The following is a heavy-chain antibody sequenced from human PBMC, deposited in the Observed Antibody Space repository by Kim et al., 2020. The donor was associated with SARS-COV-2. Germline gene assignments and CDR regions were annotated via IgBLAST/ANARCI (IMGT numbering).Heavy chain of an antibody. CDR1: GFTFSSYA. D-gene: IGHD6-13*01. CDR2: ISGSGGST. V-gene: IGHV3-23*01. CDR3: AKGFGSWSQDYYYGMDV. Sequence: GGSLRLSCAASGFTFSSYAMSWVRQAPGKGLEWVSAISGSGGSTYYADSVKGRFTISRDNSKNTLYLQMNSLRAEDTAVYYCAKGFGSWSQDYYYGMDVWCQGTTVTVSS. J-gene: IGHJ6*02.